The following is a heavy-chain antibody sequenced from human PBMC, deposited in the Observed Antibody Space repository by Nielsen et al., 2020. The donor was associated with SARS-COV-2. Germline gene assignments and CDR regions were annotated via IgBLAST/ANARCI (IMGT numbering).Heavy chain of an antibody. D-gene: IGHD6-19*01. J-gene: IGHJ6*02. CDR2: ISYDGSNK. CDR1: GFTFSSYG. CDR3: AREGAGQDYYYGMDV. V-gene: IGHV3-30*03. Sequence: GESLKISCAASGFTFSSYGMHWVRQAPGKGLEWVAVISYDGSNKYYADSVKGRFTISRDNSKNTLYLQMNSLRAEDTAVYYCAREGAGQDYYYGMDVWGQGTTVTVSS.